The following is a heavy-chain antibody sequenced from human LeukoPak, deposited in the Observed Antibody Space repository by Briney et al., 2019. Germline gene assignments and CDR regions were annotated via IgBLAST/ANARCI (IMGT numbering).Heavy chain of an antibody. J-gene: IGHJ5*02. V-gene: IGHV1-69*04. CDR3: ARSYYYDSSGSLNWFDP. CDR1: RGTFSSYV. Sequence: ASVNVSRKASRGTFSSYVISWVRPAPGQGLEWMGRINPILGIANYAQKFQGRVTITADKSTSTAYMELSSLRSEDTAVYYCARSYYYDSSGSLNWFDPWGQGTLVTVSS. D-gene: IGHD3-22*01. CDR2: INPILGIA.